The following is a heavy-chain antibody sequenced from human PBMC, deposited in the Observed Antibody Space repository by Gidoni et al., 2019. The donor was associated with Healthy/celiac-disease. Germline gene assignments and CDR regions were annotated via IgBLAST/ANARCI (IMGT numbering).Heavy chain of an antibody. CDR1: GFTFSSYA. D-gene: IGHD6-13*01. V-gene: IGHV3-30-3*01. CDR3: AREYSSSWYEDAFDI. J-gene: IGHJ3*02. CDR2: ISYDGSNK. Sequence: QVQLVESGGGVVQPGRSVRLSCAASGFTFSSYAMHWVRQAPGKGLEWLAVISYDGSNKYYADSVKGRFTISRDNSKNTLYLQMNSLRAEDTAVYYCAREYSSSWYEDAFDIWGQGTMVTVSS.